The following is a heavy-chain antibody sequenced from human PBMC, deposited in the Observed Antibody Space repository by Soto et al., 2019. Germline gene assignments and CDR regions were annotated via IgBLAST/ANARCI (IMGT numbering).Heavy chain of an antibody. CDR1: GFNVSDNY. Sequence: PGGSLRLSCTASGFNVSDNYMNWVRQPPGKGLEWVSLMQSSGNTYYADSFKGRFTVSRDNSNNTLFLQMSDLRAEDTAIYYCARDPRTIGPRGDSFDIWGQGTMVTVSS. V-gene: IGHV3-66*01. D-gene: IGHD1-7*01. J-gene: IGHJ3*02. CDR2: MQSSGNT. CDR3: ARDPRTIGPRGDSFDI.